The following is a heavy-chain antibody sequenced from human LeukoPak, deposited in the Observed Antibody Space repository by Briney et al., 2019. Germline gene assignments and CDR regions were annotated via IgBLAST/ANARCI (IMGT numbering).Heavy chain of an antibody. CDR2: ISAYNGNT. Sequence: ASVKVSCKASGYTFTSYGISWVRQAPGQGLEWMGWISAYNGNTNYAQKLQGRVTMTTDTSTSTAYMELRSLRSDDTAVYYCARAAWRGSSSCYKKIAFDIWGQGTMVTVSS. CDR1: GYTFTSYG. CDR3: ARAAWRGSSSCYKKIAFDI. V-gene: IGHV1-18*01. D-gene: IGHD6-13*01. J-gene: IGHJ3*02.